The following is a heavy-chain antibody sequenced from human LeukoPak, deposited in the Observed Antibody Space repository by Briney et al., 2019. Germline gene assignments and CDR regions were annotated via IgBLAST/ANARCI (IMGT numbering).Heavy chain of an antibody. D-gene: IGHD2-15*01. CDR3: ARAGVAAITPGDYYYYGMDV. Sequence: SVKVSCKASGCTFSSYAISWVRQAPGQGLEWMGGIIPIFGTANYAQKFQGRVTITADESTSTAHMELSSLRSEDTAVYYCARAGVAAITPGDYYYYGMDVWGQGTTVTVSS. CDR1: GCTFSSYA. J-gene: IGHJ6*02. CDR2: IIPIFGTA. V-gene: IGHV1-69*13.